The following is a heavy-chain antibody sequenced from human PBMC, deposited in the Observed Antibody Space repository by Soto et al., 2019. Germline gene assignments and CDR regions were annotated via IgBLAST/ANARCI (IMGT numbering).Heavy chain of an antibody. CDR3: ARTSSDQYFYGIEV. V-gene: IGHV3-48*02. D-gene: IGHD2-2*01. Sequence: EVQLVESGGGSVQPGGSLRLSCAASGFTFSSYSMNWVRQAPGKGLEWVSYISRSSSTIYYVGSVKGRFTISRDNAKNSLDLEMNGIRDVNSVIYYYARTSSDQYFYGIEVWGQGTT. J-gene: IGHJ6*02. CDR1: GFTFSSYS. CDR2: ISRSSSTI.